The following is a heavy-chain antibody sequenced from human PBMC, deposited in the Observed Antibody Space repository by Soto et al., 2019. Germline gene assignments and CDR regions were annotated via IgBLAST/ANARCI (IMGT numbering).Heavy chain of an antibody. CDR3: ARHDRQLVLYYGMDV. CDR2: IYSGGST. Sequence: GGSLRLSCAASGFTVSSNYMSWVRQAPGKGLEWVSVIYSGGSTYYADSVKGRLTVSRDNSKNTLYLQMNSLRAEDTAVYYCARHDRQLVLYYGMDVWGQGTTVTVSS. J-gene: IGHJ6*02. CDR1: GFTVSSNY. V-gene: IGHV3-53*01. D-gene: IGHD6-6*01.